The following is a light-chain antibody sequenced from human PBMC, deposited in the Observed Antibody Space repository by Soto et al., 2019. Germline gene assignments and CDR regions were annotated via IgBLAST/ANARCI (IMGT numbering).Light chain of an antibody. CDR3: QQHGSSPRT. Sequence: EIVLTQSPGTLSLSPGERATLSCRARQSVRSSYLAWYQQKPVQAPRLLIYGASSRATGIPVRFSGSGSATDFTLTISRLEPEDFAVYFCQQHGSSPRTFGQGPKVEIK. CDR1: QSVRSSY. CDR2: GAS. J-gene: IGKJ1*01. V-gene: IGKV3-20*01.